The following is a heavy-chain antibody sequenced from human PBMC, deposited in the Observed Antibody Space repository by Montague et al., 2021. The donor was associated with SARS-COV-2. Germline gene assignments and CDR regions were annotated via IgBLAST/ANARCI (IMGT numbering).Heavy chain of an antibody. J-gene: IGHJ4*02. V-gene: IGHV4-39*07. CDR2: VDSAGST. CDR1: AGSLSGSSSY. D-gene: IGHD2-8*02. CDR3: ASDEYNGYWYEY. Sequence: SETLSLTCTVSAGSLSGSSSYWVWIPQPQGMGLQWIGSVDSAGSTYSTPSLKSRVTISLDTSKNQFSLKLSSVTAADTAVYYCASDEYNGYWYEYWGQGALVTASS.